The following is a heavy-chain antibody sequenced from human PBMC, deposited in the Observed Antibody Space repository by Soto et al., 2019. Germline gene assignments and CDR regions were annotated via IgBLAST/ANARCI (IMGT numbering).Heavy chain of an antibody. V-gene: IGHV2-26*01. J-gene: IGHJ4*02. CDR3: ARTGYCNSSGCLSFDY. D-gene: IGHD2-2*01. CDR2: IFANDEK. CDR1: GFSLTNTRVG. Sequence: QVTLKESGPVLVKPTETLTLTCTVSGFSLTNTRVGVSWIRQPPGKALEWLAHIFANDEKSYNRSLKSRLTISKDTSKSQVVLTMTNMHPVDTATYYCARTGYCNSSGCLSFDYWGQGTLVTVSS.